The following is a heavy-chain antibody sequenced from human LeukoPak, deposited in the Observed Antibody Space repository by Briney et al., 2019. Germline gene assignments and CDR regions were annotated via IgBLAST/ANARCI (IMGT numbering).Heavy chain of an antibody. D-gene: IGHD2-15*01. J-gene: IGHJ4*02. Sequence: ASVKVSCKASGYTFTSYYMHWVRQAPGQGLEWMGIINPSGGSTSYAQKFQGRVTMTRDTSTSTVYMELSGLRSEDTAVYYCARDFRGYCSGGSCYRTGNYFDYWGQGTLVTVSS. V-gene: IGHV1-46*01. CDR1: GYTFTSYY. CDR2: INPSGGST. CDR3: ARDFRGYCSGGSCYRTGNYFDY.